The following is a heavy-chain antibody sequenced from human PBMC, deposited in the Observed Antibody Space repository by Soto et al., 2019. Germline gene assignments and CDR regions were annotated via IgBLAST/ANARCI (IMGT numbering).Heavy chain of an antibody. CDR2: INSDGSST. CDR3: ARGNYGRYYGSGRMDY. CDR1: GFTFSSYW. Sequence: EVQLVESGGGLVQPGGSLRLSCAASGFTFSSYWMHWVRQAPGKGLVWVSRINSDGSSTSYADSVKGRFTISRDNAKNTLYLQMNSLRAEDTAVYYCARGNYGRYYGSGRMDYWGQGTLVTVSS. D-gene: IGHD3-10*01. J-gene: IGHJ4*02. V-gene: IGHV3-74*01.